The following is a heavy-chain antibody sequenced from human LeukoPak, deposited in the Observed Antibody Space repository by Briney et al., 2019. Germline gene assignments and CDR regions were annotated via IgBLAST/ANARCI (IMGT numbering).Heavy chain of an antibody. Sequence: PGRSLRLSCAASGFTFSSYAMHWVRQAPGKGLEWVAVISYDGSNKYYADSVKGRFTISRDNSKNTLYLQMNSLRAEDTAVYYCAKDRYHYDNSGHLLDYWGQGTLVKVSS. D-gene: IGHD3-22*01. CDR3: AKDRYHYDNSGHLLDY. CDR1: GFTFSSYA. V-gene: IGHV3-30-3*01. CDR2: ISYDGSNK. J-gene: IGHJ4*02.